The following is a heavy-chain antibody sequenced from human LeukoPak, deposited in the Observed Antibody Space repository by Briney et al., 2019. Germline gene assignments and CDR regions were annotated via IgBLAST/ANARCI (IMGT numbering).Heavy chain of an antibody. J-gene: IGHJ5*02. CDR3: ARDPESYCSGATCYSYGWLDP. D-gene: IGHD2-15*01. CDR1: GYSISSGYY. V-gene: IGHV4-38-2*02. CDR2: IYHSGST. Sequence: SETLSLTCTVSGYSISSGYYWGWIRQPPGKGLEWIGSIYHSGSTYYNPSLKSRVTISVDTSKNQFSLKLSSVTAADTAVYYCARDPESYCSGATCYSYGWLDPWGQGTLVTVSS.